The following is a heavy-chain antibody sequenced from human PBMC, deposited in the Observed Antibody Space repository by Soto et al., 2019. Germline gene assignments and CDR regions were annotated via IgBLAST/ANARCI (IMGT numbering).Heavy chain of an antibody. D-gene: IGHD4-17*01. CDR3: AKEEDYGDYKTIDY. CDR2: ITGSGGST. V-gene: IGHV3-23*01. CDR1: GFTFSRYV. J-gene: IGHJ4*02. Sequence: EVQLLESGGGLVQPGGSLRLSCAAPGFTFSRYVMSWVRQAPGKGLEWVSAITGSGGSTYYVDSVKGRFTISRDNSKNTLYLQLNSLRVEDTAAYYCAKEEDYGDYKTIDYWGQGTLVAVSS.